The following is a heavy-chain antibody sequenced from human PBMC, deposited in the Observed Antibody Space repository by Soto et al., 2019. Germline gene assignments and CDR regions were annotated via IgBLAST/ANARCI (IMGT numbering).Heavy chain of an antibody. D-gene: IGHD3-16*01. Sequence: SSYAMSWVRQAPGKGLEWVSAISGSGGSTYYADSVKGRFTISRDNSKNTLYLQMNSLRAEDTAVYYCAKDVSGNYDYVWGSYNYAFDIWGQGTMVTVSS. CDR3: AKDVSGNYDYVWGSYNYAFDI. V-gene: IGHV3-23*01. CDR2: ISGSGGST. CDR1: SSYA. J-gene: IGHJ3*02.